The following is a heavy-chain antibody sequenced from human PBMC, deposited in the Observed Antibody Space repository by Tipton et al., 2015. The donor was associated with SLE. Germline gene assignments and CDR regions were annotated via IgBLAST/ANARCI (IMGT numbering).Heavy chain of an antibody. CDR1: GFNFWSFG. Sequence: SLRLSCTASGFNFWSFGMHWVRQAPGKGLEWVAVIRYDGNKKYYADSVKGRFTISRDNSKNTLDLQMSSLGVEDTAVYYCTREAAALYFFDSWGQGTLVTVSS. CDR2: IRYDGNKK. J-gene: IGHJ4*02. D-gene: IGHD6-13*01. V-gene: IGHV3-33*01. CDR3: TREAAALYFFDS.